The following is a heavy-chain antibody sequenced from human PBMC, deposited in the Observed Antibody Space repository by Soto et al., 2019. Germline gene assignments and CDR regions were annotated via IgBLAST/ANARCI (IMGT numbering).Heavy chain of an antibody. CDR3: ARAAVTDYQYHGMDV. CDR2: IWYDGIDK. CDR1: GFTFSTYG. Sequence: SLRLSCAASGFTFSTYGMHWVRQAPGKGLEWVAAIWYDGIDKYYAASVKGRFTISRDNSMNTVYLQMSSLRADDTAVYYCARAAVTDYQYHGMDVWGQGTTVTVS. J-gene: IGHJ6*02. V-gene: IGHV3-33*01. D-gene: IGHD4-17*01.